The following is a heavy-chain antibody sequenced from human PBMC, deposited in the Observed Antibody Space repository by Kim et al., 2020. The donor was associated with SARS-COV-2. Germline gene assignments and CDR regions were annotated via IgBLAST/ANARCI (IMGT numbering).Heavy chain of an antibody. CDR2: IIPIFGTA. CDR1: GGTFSSYA. J-gene: IGHJ3*02. D-gene: IGHD3-3*01. CDR3: ARERTLYYDFWRGAFDI. V-gene: IGHV1-69*13. Sequence: SVKVSCKASGGTFSSYAISWVRQAPGQGLEWMGGIIPIFGTANYAQKFQGRVTITADESTNTAYMELSSLRSEDTAVYYCARERTLYYDFWRGAFDIWGQGTMVTVSS.